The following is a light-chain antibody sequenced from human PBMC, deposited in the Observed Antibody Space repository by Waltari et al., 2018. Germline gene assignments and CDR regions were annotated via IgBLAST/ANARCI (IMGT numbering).Light chain of an antibody. J-gene: IGLJ1*01. CDR3: QAWVSNTYV. Sequence: SYELTQPPSVSVSPGETANIPCSEDRLGDKNVSRYQQKPGQSPVLLIYQDRTRPSGIPERFSGSNAGNTATLTISETQAMDEADYYCQAWVSNTYVFGTGTTVTVL. CDR1: RLGDKN. CDR2: QDR. V-gene: IGLV3-1*01.